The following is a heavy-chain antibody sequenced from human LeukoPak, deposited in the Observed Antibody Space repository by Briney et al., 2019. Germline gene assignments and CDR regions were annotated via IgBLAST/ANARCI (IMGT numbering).Heavy chain of an antibody. J-gene: IGHJ4*02. CDR2: FDPEDGET. CDR3: ARDSQQTGDFDY. Sequence: ASVKVSCKVSGYTLAELSMHWVRQAPGKGLEWMGGFDPEDGETIYAQKFQGRVTMTEDTSTDTAYMELSSLRSDDTAVYYCARDSQQTGDFDYWGQGTLVTVSS. V-gene: IGHV1-24*01. D-gene: IGHD7-27*01. CDR1: GYTLAELS.